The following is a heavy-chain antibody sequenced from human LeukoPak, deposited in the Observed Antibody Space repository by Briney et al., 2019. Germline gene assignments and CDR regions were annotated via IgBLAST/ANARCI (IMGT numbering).Heavy chain of an antibody. D-gene: IGHD3-9*01. Sequence: PGGSLRLSCAASGFTFSSYAMSWVRQAPGKGLEWVSAISGSGGSTYYADSVKGRFTISRDNSKNTLYLQMNSLRAEDTAVYYCAKDRLRYFGWLPFDYWGQGTLVTVSS. CDR2: ISGSGGST. CDR1: GFTFSSYA. V-gene: IGHV3-23*01. CDR3: AKDRLRYFGWLPFDY. J-gene: IGHJ4*02.